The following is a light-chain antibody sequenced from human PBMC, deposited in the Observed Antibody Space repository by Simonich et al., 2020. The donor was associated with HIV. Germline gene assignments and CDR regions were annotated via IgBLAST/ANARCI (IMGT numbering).Light chain of an antibody. J-gene: IGLJ2*01. CDR2: EDN. CDR1: ALPTKF. Sequence: SYELTQPPSVSVSPGQTARITCSGAALPTKFAYWYQQKSGQAPVLVIYEDNKRPSGIPERFSGSSSGTMATLTISGAQVEDEADYYCYSTDSSGDYRVFGGGTKLTVL. V-gene: IGLV3-10*01. CDR3: YSTDSSGDYRV.